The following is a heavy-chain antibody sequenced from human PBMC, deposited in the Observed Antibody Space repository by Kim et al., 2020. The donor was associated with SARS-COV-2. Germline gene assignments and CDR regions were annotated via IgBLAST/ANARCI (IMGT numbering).Heavy chain of an antibody. CDR3: ASPLIREYSYGHYWYFGL. J-gene: IGHJ2*01. CDR2: IYYSGST. V-gene: IGHV4-39*01. D-gene: IGHD5-18*01. Sequence: SETLSLTCTVSGGSISSSSYYWGWIRQPPRKGLEWIGSIYYSGSTYYNPSLKSRVTISVDTSKNQFSLKLSSVTAADTAVYYCASPLIREYSYGHYWYFGLWGRSTLVTVSS. CDR1: GGSISSSSYY.